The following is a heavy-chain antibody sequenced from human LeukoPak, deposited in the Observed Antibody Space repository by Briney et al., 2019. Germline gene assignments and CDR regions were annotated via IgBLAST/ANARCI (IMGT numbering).Heavy chain of an antibody. V-gene: IGHV4-38-2*02. Sequence: PSETLSLTCTVSGYSISSGYYWGWIRQPPGKGLEWIGSIYHSGSTYYNPSLKSRVTISVDTSKNQFSLKLSSVTAADTAVYYCASYDILTGYYNYWGQGTLVTVSS. J-gene: IGHJ4*02. CDR1: GYSISSGYY. D-gene: IGHD3-9*01. CDR2: IYHSGST. CDR3: ASYDILTGYYNY.